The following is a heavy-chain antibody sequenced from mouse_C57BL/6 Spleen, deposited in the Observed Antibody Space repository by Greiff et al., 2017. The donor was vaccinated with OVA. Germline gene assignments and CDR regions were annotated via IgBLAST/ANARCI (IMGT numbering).Heavy chain of an antibody. D-gene: IGHD2-3*01. CDR3: ARHEDRGDGYYFDD. J-gene: IGHJ2*01. Sequence: VQGVESGAELVKPGASVKLSCKASGYTFTEYTIHWVKQRSGQGLEWIGWFYPGSGSIKYNEKFKDKATLTADKSSSTVYIERSRLTSEDSAVYFCARHEDRGDGYYFDDWGHGTTLTVSS. CDR1: GYTFTEYT. V-gene: IGHV1-62-2*01. CDR2: FYPGSGSI.